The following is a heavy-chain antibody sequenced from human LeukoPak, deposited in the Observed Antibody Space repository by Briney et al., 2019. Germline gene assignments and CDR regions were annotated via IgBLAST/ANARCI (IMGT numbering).Heavy chain of an antibody. CDR1: GGSFSGYY. V-gene: IGHV4-34*01. J-gene: IGHJ4*02. D-gene: IGHD6-6*01. Sequence: PSETLSLTCAVYGGSFSGYYWSWIRQPPGKGLEWIGEINHSGSTNYNPSLKSRVTISVDTSKNQFSLKLSSVTAADTAVYYCAREGSSSLMFDYWRQGTLVTVSS. CDR3: AREGSSSLMFDY. CDR2: INHSGST.